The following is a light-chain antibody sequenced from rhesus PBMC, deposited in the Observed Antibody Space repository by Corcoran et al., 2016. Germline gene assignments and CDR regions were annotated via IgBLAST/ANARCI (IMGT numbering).Light chain of an antibody. J-gene: IGKJ4*01. CDR1: QAISTY. CDR3: LQHYSYPLT. V-gene: IGKV1-28*03. CDR2: DAS. Sequence: DIQMTQSPSSLSASVGDTVTITCRASQAISTYLNWFQQKPGTASKLLISDASSLESGVPSRFSGSGSGTDFTLTISSLQPEDFAAYYCLQHYSYPLTFGGGTKVEIK.